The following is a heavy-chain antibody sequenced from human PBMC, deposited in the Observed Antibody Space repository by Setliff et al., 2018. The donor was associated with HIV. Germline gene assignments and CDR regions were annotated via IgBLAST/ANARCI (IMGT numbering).Heavy chain of an antibody. J-gene: IGHJ6*02. CDR1: GFSFSSYE. CDR2: IRSSGNTI. Sequence: GGSLRLSCAASGFSFSSYEMNWVRQAPGKGLEWISYIRSSGNTIYYADSVKGRFTISRDNAKNSLYLQMSSLRAEDTAIYYCARSEKYCSSVSCFRGCYGMDVWGHGATVTVSS. CDR3: ARSEKYCSSVSCFRGCYGMDV. D-gene: IGHD2-2*01. V-gene: IGHV3-48*03.